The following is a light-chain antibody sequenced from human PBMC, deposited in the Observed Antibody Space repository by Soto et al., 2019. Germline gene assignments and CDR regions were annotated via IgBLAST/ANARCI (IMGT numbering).Light chain of an antibody. V-gene: IGKV1-5*03. J-gene: IGKJ4*01. CDR3: QQYNSYPLT. CDR1: QSISSW. CDR2: KAS. Sequence: DIQMTQSPSTLSASVGDRVTITCRASQSISSWLAWYQQKPGKAPKLLMYKASTLESGVPSRFSGSGSGTEFTLTISSLQPDDFATYYCQQYNSYPLTFGGGTTVEIK.